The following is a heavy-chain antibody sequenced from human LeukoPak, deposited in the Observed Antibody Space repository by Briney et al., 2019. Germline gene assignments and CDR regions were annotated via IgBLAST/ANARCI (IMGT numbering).Heavy chain of an antibody. CDR2: IYYSGST. V-gene: IGHV4-30-4*08. CDR3: ASARASYYGFWSGQNT. J-gene: IGHJ5*02. CDR1: GGSISSGDYY. D-gene: IGHD3-3*01. Sequence: SETLSLTCTVSGGSISSGDYYWSWIRQPPGKGLEWIGYIYYSGSTYYNPSLKSRVTISVDTSKNQFSLKLSSVTAADTAVYYCASARASYYGFWSGQNTWGQGTLVTVSS.